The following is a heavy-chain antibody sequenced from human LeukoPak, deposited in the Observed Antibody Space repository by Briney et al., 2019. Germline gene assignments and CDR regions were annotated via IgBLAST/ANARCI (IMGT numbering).Heavy chain of an antibody. CDR2: INHSGST. CDR3: ARHPGNTMVRGVIITIEAFDI. Sequence: PSETLSLTFAVYGGSFSGYHWSWIRQPPGKGLEWIGEINHSGSTNYNPSLKSRVTISVDTSKNQFSLKLSSVTAADTAVYYCARHPGNTMVRGVIITIEAFDIWGQGTMVTVSS. CDR1: GGSFSGYH. J-gene: IGHJ3*02. D-gene: IGHD3-10*01. V-gene: IGHV4-34*01.